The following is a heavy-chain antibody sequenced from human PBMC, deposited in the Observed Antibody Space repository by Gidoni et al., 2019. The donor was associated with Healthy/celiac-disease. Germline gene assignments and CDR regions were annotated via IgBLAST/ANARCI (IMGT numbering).Heavy chain of an antibody. J-gene: IGHJ4*02. CDR1: GFPLSSYA. CDR2: SSGSGGST. CDR3: AKEMKRFLEWLFGY. D-gene: IGHD3-3*01. V-gene: IGHV3-23*01. Sequence: EVQLLESGGGLVQPGGSLRLSCAASGFPLSSYAMSWVRQAPGKGLEWVSASSGSGGSTYYADSMKGRFTISRDNSKNTLYLQMNSLRAEDTAVYYCAKEMKRFLEWLFGYWGQGTLVTVSS.